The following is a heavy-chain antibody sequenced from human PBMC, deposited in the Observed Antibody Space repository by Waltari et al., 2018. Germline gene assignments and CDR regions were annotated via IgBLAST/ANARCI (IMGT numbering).Heavy chain of an antibody. Sequence: QVQLVQSGAEVKKPGASVKVSCKASGYTFTSYDINWVRQATGQGLEWMGWMNPNSGNTGYAQKFQGRVTITRNTSISTAYMELSSLRSEDTAVYYCARRLTTRRSIWGSYSFGYWGQGTLVTVSS. D-gene: IGHD3-16*01. CDR2: MNPNSGNT. CDR1: GYTFTSYD. V-gene: IGHV1-8*03. CDR3: ARRLTTRRSIWGSYSFGY. J-gene: IGHJ4*02.